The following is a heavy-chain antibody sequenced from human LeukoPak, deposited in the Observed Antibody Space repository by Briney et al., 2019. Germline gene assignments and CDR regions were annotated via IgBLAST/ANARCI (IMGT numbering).Heavy chain of an antibody. D-gene: IGHD1-26*01. CDR3: ARDIAGSYSVDY. CDR2: VSDDGTRQ. Sequence: GGSLRLSCAASGFIFSSYGMYWVRQSPGKGLEWVAYVSDDGTRQYYADSVKGRLTISRDNSKNTLNLQMNSLRVEDTAVYHCARDIAGSYSVDYWGQGTLVTVSS. J-gene: IGHJ4*02. V-gene: IGHV3-30*03. CDR1: GFIFSSYG.